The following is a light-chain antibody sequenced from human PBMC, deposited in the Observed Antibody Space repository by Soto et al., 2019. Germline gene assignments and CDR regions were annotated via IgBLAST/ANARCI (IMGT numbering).Light chain of an antibody. CDR2: EVS. CDR3: SSYVGSNNFV. V-gene: IGLV2-8*01. J-gene: IGLJ1*01. Sequence: QSALTQPPSASGSPGQSVTISCTGTSSVVGGYNYVSWYQQHPGKAPKLMIYEVSKRPSGVPDRFSGSKSGNTASLTVSGLQAEDEADYYCSSYVGSNNFVFGTGTKVTVL. CDR1: SSVVGGYNY.